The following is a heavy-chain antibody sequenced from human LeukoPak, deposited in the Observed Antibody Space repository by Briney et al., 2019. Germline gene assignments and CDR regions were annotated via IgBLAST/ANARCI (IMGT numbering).Heavy chain of an antibody. J-gene: IGHJ4*02. CDR2: ISSSSSTI. CDR3: ARGSTYYDSSGQVPFDY. D-gene: IGHD3-22*01. V-gene: IGHV3-48*01. Sequence: GGSLRLSCAASGFTVSSNYMSWVRQAPGKGLEWVSYISSSSSTIYYADSVKGQFTISRDNAKNSLYLQMNSLRAEDTAVYYCARGSTYYDSSGQVPFDYWGQGTLVTVSS. CDR1: GFTVSSNY.